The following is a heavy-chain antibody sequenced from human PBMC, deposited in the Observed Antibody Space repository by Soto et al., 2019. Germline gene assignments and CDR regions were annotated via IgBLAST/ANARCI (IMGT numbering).Heavy chain of an antibody. D-gene: IGHD2-15*01. CDR1: GFSLSNAGMG. Sequence: QVTLKESGPVLVKPTETLTLTCTVSGFSLSNAGMGVSWIRQTPGKALEWLAHIFSNDERRFSTSLKNRLTISKDTFNSQVVLIMTNMDPVDTATYYCAQTEDGGRSRTPAGWCDAWGQGTLVTVSS. J-gene: IGHJ5*02. CDR2: IFSNDER. CDR3: AQTEDGGRSRTPAGWCDA. V-gene: IGHV2-26*01.